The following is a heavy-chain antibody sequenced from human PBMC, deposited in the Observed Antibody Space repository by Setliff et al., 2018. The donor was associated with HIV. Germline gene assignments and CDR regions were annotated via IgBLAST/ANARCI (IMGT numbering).Heavy chain of an antibody. V-gene: IGHV1-18*01. CDR3: TSDITAAGKGGN. J-gene: IGHJ4*02. Sequence: ASVKVSCKAFTNDFSSQSFSWVRQAPGQGLEWMGWISAYNGNRRYRQTFQDRLTMTTETSTSTAYLELRNLRFDDTAVYFCTSDITAAGKGGNWGQGTLVTVSS. CDR1: TNDFSSQS. D-gene: IGHD6-13*01. CDR2: ISAYNGNR.